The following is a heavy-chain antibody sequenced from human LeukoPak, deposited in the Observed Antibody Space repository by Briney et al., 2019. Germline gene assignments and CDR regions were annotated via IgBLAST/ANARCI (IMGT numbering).Heavy chain of an antibody. D-gene: IGHD5-12*01. CDR1: GGSISSGGYS. J-gene: IGHJ4*02. CDR3: ASHSGGYAY. V-gene: IGHV4-30-4*07. Sequence: SETLSLTCAVSGGSISSGGYSWSWIRQPPGKGLEWIGYIYYSDTYYNPSLKSRVTISAGTSKNQFSLRLNSVTAADTAVYYCASHSGGYAYWGQGTLVTVSS. CDR2: IYYSDT.